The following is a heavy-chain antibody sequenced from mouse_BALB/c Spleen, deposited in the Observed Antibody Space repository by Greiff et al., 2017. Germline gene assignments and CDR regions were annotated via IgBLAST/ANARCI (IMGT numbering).Heavy chain of an antibody. V-gene: IGHV1-7*01. CDR2: INPSTGYT. CDR1: GYTFTSYW. J-gene: IGHJ4*01. CDR3: ARSWAMDY. Sequence: VKLMESGAELAKPGASVKMSCKASGYTFTSYWMHWVKQRPGQGLEWIGYINPSTGYTEYNQKFKDKATLTADKSSSTAYMQLSSLTSEDSAVYYCARSWAMDYWGQGTSVTVSS.